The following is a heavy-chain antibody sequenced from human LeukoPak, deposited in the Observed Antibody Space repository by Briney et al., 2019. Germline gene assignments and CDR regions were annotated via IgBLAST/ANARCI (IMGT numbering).Heavy chain of an antibody. CDR1: GDSIISRHY. CDR3: ARSSEYYFGP. D-gene: IGHD2/OR15-2a*01. Sequence: SETLSLTCTVSGDSIISRHYWDWIRQPPGKGLEWIGEIYYSGGTKYNPSLERRVTISLDTSKNQFSLRLTSMTTADTAVYYCARSSEYYFGPWGQGTLVTVSS. CDR2: IYYSGGT. V-gene: IGHV4-59*11. J-gene: IGHJ5*02.